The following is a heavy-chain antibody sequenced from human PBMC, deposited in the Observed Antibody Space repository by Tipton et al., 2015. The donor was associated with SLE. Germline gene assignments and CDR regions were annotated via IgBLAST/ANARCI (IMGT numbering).Heavy chain of an antibody. CDR3: AKDPETLGERWLQFGY. J-gene: IGHJ4*02. Sequence: SLRLSCAASGFTFSSYWMSWVRQAPGKGLEWVANIKEDGSEKYYVDSVKGRFTISRDNAKNSLYLQMNSLRAEDTAVYYCAKDPETLGERWLQFGYWGQGTLVTVSS. D-gene: IGHD5-24*01. CDR1: GFTFSSYW. V-gene: IGHV3-7*03. CDR2: IKEDGSEK.